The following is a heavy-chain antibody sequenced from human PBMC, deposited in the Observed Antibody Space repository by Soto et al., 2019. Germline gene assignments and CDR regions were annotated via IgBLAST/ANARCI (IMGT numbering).Heavy chain of an antibody. D-gene: IGHD6-13*01. Sequence: EVQLVESGGGVVQPGGSLRLSCAASGFTVSSNYMSWVRQAPGKGLEWVSGISSGGSTYYADSVKGRFTISRDNYKNTSYPAMNSLRAEDTTVYYCARDDSSSLYYFDHWGEGTLVTVSS. CDR2: ISSGGST. CDR1: GFTVSSNY. V-gene: IGHV3-66*01. CDR3: ARDDSSSLYYFDH. J-gene: IGHJ4*02.